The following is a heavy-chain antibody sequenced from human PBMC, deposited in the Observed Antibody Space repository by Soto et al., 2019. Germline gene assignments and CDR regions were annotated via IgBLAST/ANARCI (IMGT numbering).Heavy chain of an antibody. CDR1: GYSFTSYW. V-gene: IGHV5-51*01. Sequence: GESLKISCKGSGYSFTSYWIGWVRQMPGKGLEWMGIIYPGDSDTRYSPSFQSQVTISADKSISTAYLQWSSLKASDTAMYYCARHGMVRDPRRLPMSMDVWGQGTTVTVSS. CDR2: IYPGDSDT. CDR3: ARHGMVRDPRRLPMSMDV. D-gene: IGHD3-10*01. J-gene: IGHJ6*02.